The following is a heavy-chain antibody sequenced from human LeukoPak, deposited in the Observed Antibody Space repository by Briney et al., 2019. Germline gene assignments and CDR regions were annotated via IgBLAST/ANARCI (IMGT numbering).Heavy chain of an antibody. CDR2: ISGSTTDT. CDR1: GFTFSDDY. V-gene: IGHV3-11*03. D-gene: IGHD5-24*01. Sequence: GGSLRLSCAASGFTFSDDYMSWIRQAPGKGLECVSYISGSTTDTKYADSVKGRFTISRDNAKNSLFLQMNSLRVEDTAVYYCVRYAGRDGYSDDGRGQGSLVTVSS. CDR3: VRYAGRDGYSDDG. J-gene: IGHJ4*02.